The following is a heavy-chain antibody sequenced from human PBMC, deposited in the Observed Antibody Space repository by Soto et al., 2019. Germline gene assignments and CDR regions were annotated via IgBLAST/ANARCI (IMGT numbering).Heavy chain of an antibody. J-gene: IGHJ4*02. V-gene: IGHV4-34*02. CDR2: IERVGST. CDR3: ARVYGSGSYWAY. Sequence: QVQLQQWGAGLLKPSETLSLTCAVYGGSFSGYYWSWVRQPPGKGLDWIGEIERVGSTNYNPSLKSRGAISVDTSTNQFSLKVISVTAADTAVYYCARVYGSGSYWAYWGQGTLVPVSS. CDR1: GGSFSGYY. D-gene: IGHD3-10*01.